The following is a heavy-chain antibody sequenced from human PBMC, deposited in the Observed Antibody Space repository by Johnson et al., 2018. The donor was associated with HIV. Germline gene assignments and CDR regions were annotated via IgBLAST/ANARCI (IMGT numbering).Heavy chain of an antibody. Sequence: QVQLVESGGGVVQPGRSLRLSCAASGFTFSSYAMHWVRQAPGKGLEWVSAISNTGGRTYYADSVKGRFTISRDNSKNTMYLQMNSLRAEDTAVYYCARTTLRFLDRGDDAFDIWGQGTMVTVSS. V-gene: IGHV3-NL1*01. D-gene: IGHD3-3*01. CDR3: ARTTLRFLDRGDDAFDI. J-gene: IGHJ3*02. CDR2: ISNTGGRT. CDR1: GFTFSSYA.